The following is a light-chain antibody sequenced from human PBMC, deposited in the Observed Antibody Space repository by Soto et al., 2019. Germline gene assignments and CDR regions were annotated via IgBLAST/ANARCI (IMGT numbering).Light chain of an antibody. Sequence: EIVLTQSPATLSLSPGERATLSCRASQSVSSYLAWYQQKPGQAPRLLIYDASNRATGIPARFSGSGSGTDFPLPISSLEPDDFAVYYCQQRSDWPSTFGGVTKVQIK. J-gene: IGKJ4*01. CDR3: QQRSDWPST. CDR2: DAS. CDR1: QSVSSY. V-gene: IGKV3-11*01.